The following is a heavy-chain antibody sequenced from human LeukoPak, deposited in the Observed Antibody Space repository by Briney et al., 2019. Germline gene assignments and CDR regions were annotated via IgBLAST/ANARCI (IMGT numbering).Heavy chain of an antibody. CDR3: ARSEINDYIKY. V-gene: IGHV4-4*07. CDR1: GGSINNYY. Sequence: PSETLSLTCTVSGGSINNYYWSCIRQPAGKGLEWIGRIYTSGSTNYNPSLKGRVTMSVDTSKNQVSLKLSSVTAADTAVYYCARSEINDYIKYWGQGILVTVSS. D-gene: IGHD3-16*01. J-gene: IGHJ4*02. CDR2: IYTSGST.